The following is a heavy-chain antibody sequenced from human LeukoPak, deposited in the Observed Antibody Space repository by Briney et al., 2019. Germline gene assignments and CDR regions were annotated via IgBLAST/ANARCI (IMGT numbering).Heavy chain of an antibody. Sequence: GGSLRLSCAASGFTLSSYSMNWVRQAPGKGLEWVSSISSSSSYIYYADSVKGRFTISRDNAKNSLYLQMNSPRAEDTAVYYCARGPRAFDAFDIWGQGTMVTVSS. CDR2: ISSSSSYI. CDR1: GFTLSSYS. CDR3: ARGPRAFDAFDI. J-gene: IGHJ3*02. V-gene: IGHV3-21*01.